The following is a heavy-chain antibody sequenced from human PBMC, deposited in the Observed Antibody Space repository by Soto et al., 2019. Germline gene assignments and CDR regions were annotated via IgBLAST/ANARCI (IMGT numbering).Heavy chain of an antibody. CDR1: GYTFTSYY. D-gene: IGHD3-10*01. Sequence: ASVKVSCKASGYTFTSYYMHWVRQAPGRGLEWMGIINPSGGSTSYAQKFQGRVTMTRDTSTSTVYMELSSLRSEDTAVYYCARDTRITMVRGVIIIDPYFDYWGQGTLVTVSS. CDR3: ARDTRITMVRGVIIIDPYFDY. CDR2: INPSGGST. J-gene: IGHJ4*02. V-gene: IGHV1-46*01.